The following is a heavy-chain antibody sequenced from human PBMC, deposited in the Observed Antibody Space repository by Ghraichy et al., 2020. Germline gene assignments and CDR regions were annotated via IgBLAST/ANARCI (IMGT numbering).Heavy chain of an antibody. J-gene: IGHJ4*02. CDR3: ARDRGGYELDY. V-gene: IGHV3-53*04. Sequence: LSLTCAASGFTVSSNYISWVRQAPGKGLEWVSVIYSGGSTYYADSVKGRFTISRHNSKNTLYLQMNSLRAEDTAVYYCARDRGGYELDYWGQGTLVTVSS. D-gene: IGHD5-12*01. CDR2: IYSGGST. CDR1: GFTVSSNY.